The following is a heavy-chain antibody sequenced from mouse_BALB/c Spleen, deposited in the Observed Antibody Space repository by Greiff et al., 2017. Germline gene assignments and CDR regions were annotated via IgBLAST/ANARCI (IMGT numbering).Heavy chain of an antibody. CDR2: INSNGGST. Sequence: EVMLVESGGGLVQPGGSLKLSCAASGFTFSSYGMSWVRQTPDKRLELVATINSNGGSTYYPDSVKGRFTISRDNAKNTLYLQMSSLKSEDTAMYYCARDSPYGSLAYWGQGTLVTVSA. CDR3: ARDSPYGSLAY. D-gene: IGHD1-2*01. CDR1: GFTFSSYG. J-gene: IGHJ3*01. V-gene: IGHV5-6-3*01.